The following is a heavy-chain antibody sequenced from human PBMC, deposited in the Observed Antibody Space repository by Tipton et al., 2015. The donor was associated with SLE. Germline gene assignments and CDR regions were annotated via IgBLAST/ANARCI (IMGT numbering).Heavy chain of an antibody. CDR3: ARGVLGGSYPY. CDR2: IYYSGST. J-gene: IGHJ4*02. D-gene: IGHD1-26*01. Sequence: TLSLTCTVSGDSINTRYYWSWIRQPPGTGLEWIGYIYYSGSTNYNPSLKSRVTISVDTSKNQFSLKLSSVTAADTAVYYCARGVLGGSYPYWGQGTLVTVSS. V-gene: IGHV4-59*12. CDR1: GDSINTRYY.